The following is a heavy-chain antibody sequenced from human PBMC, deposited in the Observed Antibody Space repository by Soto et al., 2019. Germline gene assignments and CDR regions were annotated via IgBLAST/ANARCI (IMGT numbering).Heavy chain of an antibody. Sequence: GGSLRLSCAASGFTFSSYAVSWVRQAPGKGPEWISSISGSGSTIYYADSVKGRFTISRDNSKNTLYLQMSSLRAEDTAVYYCAKVFYYYDSSGYYYFDCWGQGTLVTVSS. D-gene: IGHD3-22*01. CDR1: GFTFSSYA. CDR2: ISGSGSTI. J-gene: IGHJ4*02. CDR3: AKVFYYYDSSGYYYFDC. V-gene: IGHV3-23*01.